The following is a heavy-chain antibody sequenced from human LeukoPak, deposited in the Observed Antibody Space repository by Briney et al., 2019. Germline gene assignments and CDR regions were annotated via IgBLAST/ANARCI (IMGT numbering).Heavy chain of an antibody. CDR3: AGFCSGDACYPY. Sequence: GGSLRLSCAASGFTFSYYKMHWVRQAPGKGLEWLSYISTTSSTIYYADSVEGRFTISRDNAKNSLYLQMNSLRAEDTAVYYCAGFCSGDACYPYWGQGTLVTVSS. D-gene: IGHD2-15*01. J-gene: IGHJ4*02. V-gene: IGHV3-48*01. CDR1: GFTFSYYK. CDR2: ISTTSSTI.